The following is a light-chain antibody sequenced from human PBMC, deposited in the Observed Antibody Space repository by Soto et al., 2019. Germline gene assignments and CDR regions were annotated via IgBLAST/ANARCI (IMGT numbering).Light chain of an antibody. CDR1: SSNIGSNT. Sequence: QSVLTQPPSASGTPGQRVTISCSGSSSNIGSNTVNWYQQLPGTAPKLLIYSNNQRPSGVPDRFSGSKSGNSAYLAISGLQSEDEADYYCAAWDDSLNGLVFGGGTKLTVL. J-gene: IGLJ2*01. CDR3: AAWDDSLNGLV. V-gene: IGLV1-44*01. CDR2: SNN.